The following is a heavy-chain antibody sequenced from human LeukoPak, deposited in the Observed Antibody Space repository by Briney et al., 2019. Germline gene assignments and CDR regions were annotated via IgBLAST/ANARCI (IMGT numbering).Heavy chain of an antibody. V-gene: IGHV3-23*01. Sequence: PGGSLRLSCAASGFTFSSYAMSWVRQAPGKGLEWVSAISGSGGSTYCADSVKGRFTISRDNSKNTLYLQMNSLRAEDTAVYYCAKVRSYYYDSSGYPDYWGQGTLVTVSS. J-gene: IGHJ4*02. CDR2: ISGSGGST. D-gene: IGHD3-22*01. CDR1: GFTFSSYA. CDR3: AKVRSYYYDSSGYPDY.